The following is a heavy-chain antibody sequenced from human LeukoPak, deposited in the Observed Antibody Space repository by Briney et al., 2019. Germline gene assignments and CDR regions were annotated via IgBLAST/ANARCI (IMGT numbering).Heavy chain of an antibody. CDR3: AKHGDAERWLQSYFDS. CDR2: ISYDGSNR. D-gene: IGHD5-24*01. V-gene: IGHV3-30-3*01. CDR1: GFSFTSYA. J-gene: IGHJ4*02. Sequence: PGRSLRFSCTASGFSFTSYAMHWVRQAPGKGLEWVAVISYDGSNRYYADSVKGRFTISRDNSKNTLYLQMNSLRAEDTAVYYCAKHGDAERWLQSYFDSWGPGTLVTVSS.